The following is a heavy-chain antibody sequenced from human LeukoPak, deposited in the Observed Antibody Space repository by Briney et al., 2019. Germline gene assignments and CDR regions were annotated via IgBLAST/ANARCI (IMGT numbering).Heavy chain of an antibody. Sequence: SQSLSLTCDISGDSFSSNSATWNWLRQSPTRGLEWLGRTYYRSKWYNEYAESVKSRITINPDTSKNQFSLQVNSVIPEDTGVYYCARRETTAGKGYFDYWGQGALVTVSS. CDR2: TYYRSKWYN. D-gene: IGHD6-13*01. CDR1: GDSFSSNSAT. J-gene: IGHJ4*02. CDR3: ARRETTAGKGYFDY. V-gene: IGHV6-1*01.